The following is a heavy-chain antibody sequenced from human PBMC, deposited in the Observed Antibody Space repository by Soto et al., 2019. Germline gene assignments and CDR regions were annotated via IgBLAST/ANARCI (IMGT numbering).Heavy chain of an antibody. J-gene: IGHJ4*02. Sequence: GGSLRLSCTASGLPFSTYNMHWVRQAPGKGLEWVSSISSSSTYIYYADSVKGQFTISRDNAKNSLYLQMNNLRAEDTAVYYCARPRTLFNSAFDFWGQGTLVTVSS. D-gene: IGHD3-10*01. CDR3: ARPRTLFNSAFDF. CDR2: ISSSSTYI. CDR1: GLPFSTYN. V-gene: IGHV3-21*01.